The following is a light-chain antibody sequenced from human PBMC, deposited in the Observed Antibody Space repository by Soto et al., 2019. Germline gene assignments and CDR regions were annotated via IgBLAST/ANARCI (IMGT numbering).Light chain of an antibody. CDR1: QSVSSK. CDR2: DAS. J-gene: IGKJ2*01. V-gene: IGKV3-15*01. Sequence: EVLMTQSPATLSVSPGERATLSCRASQSVSSKLAWYQQKPGQAPSLLMYDASTRATGIPARFSGSGSGTEFTLTISSLQSEDFAVYYCQQYNNWPPYTFGQGTKLEIK. CDR3: QQYNNWPPYT.